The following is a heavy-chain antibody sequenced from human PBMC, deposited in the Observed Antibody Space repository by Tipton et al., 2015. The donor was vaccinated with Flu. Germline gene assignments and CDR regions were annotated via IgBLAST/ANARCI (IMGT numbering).Heavy chain of an antibody. V-gene: IGHV4-34*01. J-gene: IGHJ6*03. CDR2: INHSGSI. CDR3: ARDGPEWNYFSYMDV. D-gene: IGHD1-7*01. Sequence: TLSLTCAVYGESLTAYYWTWIRQPPGKGLEWIGEINHSGSINCNPSLKSRVTISVDTSKKQFSLKVNSVTAADTAVYYCARDGPEWNYFSYMDVWGIGTTVTVSS. CDR1: GESLTAYY.